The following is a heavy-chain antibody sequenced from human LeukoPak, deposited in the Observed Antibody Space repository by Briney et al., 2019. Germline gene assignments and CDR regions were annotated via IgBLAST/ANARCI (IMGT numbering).Heavy chain of an antibody. J-gene: IGHJ3*02. D-gene: IGHD3-10*01. Sequence: GGSLRLSCEASGFTFHNYAMAWVRQAPGKGLEYVSSIDASGDNIYYGGSVKGRFTISRDNSKNTLFLQMNSLRAEDTALYYCATQSPDYSIGPSYGSFNIWGQGTKVTVSS. CDR2: IDASGDNI. V-gene: IGHV3-23*01. CDR3: ATQSPDYSIGPSYGSFNI. CDR1: GFTFHNYA.